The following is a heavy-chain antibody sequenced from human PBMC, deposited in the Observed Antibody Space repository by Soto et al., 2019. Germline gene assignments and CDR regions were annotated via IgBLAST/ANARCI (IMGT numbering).Heavy chain of an antibody. D-gene: IGHD2-15*01. CDR3: AREPRYCCGGSCSITGDAYDI. V-gene: IGHV3-66*01. CDR1: GFIVSDTY. Sequence: EVQLVESGGGLVQPGGSLRLSCTASGFIVSDTYVNWVRQAPGKGLEWVSVISNRGDTHYADSVRGRFSLSRDISDNTLHLQMNNLSVEDTAVYYCAREPRYCCGGSCSITGDAYDIWGQGTMVTVSS. CDR2: ISNRGDT. J-gene: IGHJ3*02.